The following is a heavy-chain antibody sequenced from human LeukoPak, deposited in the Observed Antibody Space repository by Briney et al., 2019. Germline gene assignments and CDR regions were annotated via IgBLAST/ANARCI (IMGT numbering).Heavy chain of an antibody. V-gene: IGHV3-7*01. J-gene: IGHJ5*02. CDR3: ARDYVTVGRFDP. Sequence: PGGSLRLSCVASGFTLSGYWMSWVRRAPGEGLEWVANIKQDGSEKYYVDSVKGRFSISRDNAKNSLYLQMNSLRAEDTAVYYCARDYVTVGRFDPWGQGTLVTVSS. CDR2: IKQDGSEK. CDR1: GFTLSGYW. D-gene: IGHD3-10*02.